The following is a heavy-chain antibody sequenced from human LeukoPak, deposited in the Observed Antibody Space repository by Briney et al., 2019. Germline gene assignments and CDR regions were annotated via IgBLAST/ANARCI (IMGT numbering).Heavy chain of an antibody. Sequence: GGSLRLSCAASGFTFSSYSMNWVRQAPGKGLEWVSYISSSSSTIYYADSVKGRFIISRDNAKNSLYLQMNSLRAEDTAVYYCARRGSGLSIDIWGQGTMVTVSS. V-gene: IGHV3-48*01. D-gene: IGHD6-19*01. CDR2: ISSSSSTI. CDR1: GFTFSSYS. J-gene: IGHJ3*02. CDR3: ARRGSGLSIDI.